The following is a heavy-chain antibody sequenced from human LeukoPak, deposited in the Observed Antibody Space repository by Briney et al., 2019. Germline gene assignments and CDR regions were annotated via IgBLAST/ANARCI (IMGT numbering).Heavy chain of an antibody. CDR3: ARARVPYDSSGYSEY. D-gene: IGHD3-22*01. J-gene: IGHJ4*02. Sequence: GGSLRLSCAASGFTFSSYWMSWVRQAPGKGLEWGANIKQDGSEKYYVDSVKGRFTISRDNAKNSLYLQMNSLRAEDTAVYYCARARVPYDSSGYSEYWGQGTLVTVSS. V-gene: IGHV3-7*01. CDR1: GFTFSSYW. CDR2: IKQDGSEK.